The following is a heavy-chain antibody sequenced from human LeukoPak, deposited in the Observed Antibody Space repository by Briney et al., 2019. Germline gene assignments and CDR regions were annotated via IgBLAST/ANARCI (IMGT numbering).Heavy chain of an antibody. J-gene: IGHJ3*02. Sequence: GGSLRLSCEASGFTFVDYGMSGVRKVPGKGLEGVSGINWNGGSTGYADSVKGRFTISRDSAKNSLYLQMNSLRAEDTALYHCARGNYGDSEPRAFDIWGQGTMVAVSS. CDR2: INWNGGST. CDR3: ARGNYGDSEPRAFDI. V-gene: IGHV3-20*01. D-gene: IGHD4-17*01. CDR1: GFTFVDYG.